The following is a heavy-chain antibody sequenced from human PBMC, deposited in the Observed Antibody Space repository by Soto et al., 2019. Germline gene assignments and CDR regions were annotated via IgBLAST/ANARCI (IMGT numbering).Heavy chain of an antibody. V-gene: IGHV4-59*01. CDR2: IYYSGST. CDR1: GGSISSYY. Sequence: SETLSLTCTVSGGSISSYYWSWIRQPPGKGLEWIGYIYYSGSTNYNPSLKSRVTISVDTSKNQFSLKLSSVTAADTAVYYCARDGNSGTRDYYYGMDVWGQGTTVTVSS. D-gene: IGHD6-13*01. J-gene: IGHJ6*02. CDR3: ARDGNSGTRDYYYGMDV.